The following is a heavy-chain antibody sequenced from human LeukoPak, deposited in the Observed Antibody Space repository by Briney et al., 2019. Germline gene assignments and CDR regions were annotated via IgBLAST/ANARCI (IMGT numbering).Heavy chain of an antibody. CDR2: IRYDGSNK. CDR3: AKEGGTSCYYHWFDP. Sequence: GGSLRLSCAASGFTFSSYGMHWVRQAPGKGLEWVAFIRYDGSNKYYADSVKGRFTISRDNSKNTLYLQMNSLRAEDTAVYYCAKEGGTSCYYHWFDPWGQGTLVTVSS. CDR1: GFTFSSYG. V-gene: IGHV3-30*02. D-gene: IGHD2-2*01. J-gene: IGHJ5*02.